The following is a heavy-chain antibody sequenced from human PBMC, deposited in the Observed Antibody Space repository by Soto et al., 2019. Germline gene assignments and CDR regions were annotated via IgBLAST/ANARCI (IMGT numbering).Heavy chain of an antibody. Sequence: EVQLVESGGGLIQPGGSLRLSCAVSGFSVRANYMSWVRQAPGKGLEWVSVIYDTDTTHYADSVKGRFIISRDISKNILYLQMNVLRAEDTALYYCHGYGYWGQGTLVTVSS. V-gene: IGHV3-53*01. CDR3: HGYGY. CDR1: GFSVRANY. CDR2: IYDTDTT. J-gene: IGHJ4*02. D-gene: IGHD5-18*01.